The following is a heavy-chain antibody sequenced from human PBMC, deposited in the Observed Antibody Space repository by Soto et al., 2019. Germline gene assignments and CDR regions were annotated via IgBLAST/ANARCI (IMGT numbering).Heavy chain of an antibody. Sequence: LRLSCAASGFTFSSYGMHWVRQAPGKGLEWVAVIWYDGSNKYYADSVKGRFTISRDNSKNTLYLQMNSLRAEDTAVYYCARDSSSFHFYYYYGMDVWGQGTTVTVSS. CDR1: GFTFSSYG. J-gene: IGHJ6*02. CDR2: IWYDGSNK. CDR3: ARDSSSFHFYYYYGMDV. V-gene: IGHV3-33*01. D-gene: IGHD6-13*01.